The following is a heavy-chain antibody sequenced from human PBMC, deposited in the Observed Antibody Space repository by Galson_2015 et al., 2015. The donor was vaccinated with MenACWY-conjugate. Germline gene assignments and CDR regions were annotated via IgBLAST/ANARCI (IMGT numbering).Heavy chain of an antibody. Sequence: SGAEVKKPGGSLRLSCAASGFTFTRYSMTWVRQAPGKGLEWVSSLSSTSDHIFYADSVKGRFTISRDNAKNSLYLQMNDLRAEDTAVYYCARGISIGWSPEHYYYGMDVWGQGTTVTVSS. J-gene: IGHJ6*02. CDR3: ARGISIGWSPEHYYYGMDV. V-gene: IGHV3-21*01. CDR2: LSSTSDHI. D-gene: IGHD6-19*01. CDR1: GFTFTRYS.